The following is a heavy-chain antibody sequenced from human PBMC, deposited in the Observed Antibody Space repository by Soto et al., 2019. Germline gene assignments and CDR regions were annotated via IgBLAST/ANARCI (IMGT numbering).Heavy chain of an antibody. J-gene: IGHJ4*02. V-gene: IGHV3-23*01. CDR1: GFTFTSYL. CDR3: AKGSGAYCSAGTCYFDY. D-gene: IGHD2-15*01. CDR2: IDSGYST. Sequence: EVQLLESGGGLVQPGGSLRLSCGASGFTFTSYLMRWVRQAPGKGLEWVSGIDSGYSTYYADSVKGRFTISRDNSKNTLYLQMNNLRAEDTAVYYCAKGSGAYCSAGTCYFDYWGQGALVTVSS.